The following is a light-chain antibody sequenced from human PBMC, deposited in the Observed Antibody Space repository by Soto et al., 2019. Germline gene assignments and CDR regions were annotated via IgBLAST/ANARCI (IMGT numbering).Light chain of an antibody. V-gene: IGKV3-20*01. J-gene: IGKJ1*01. Sequence: EIVLTQSPGTLSLSPGERATLSCRASQSVPSNFLAWYQQKPGQAPILVIYGVSRRGTGIPDRFSGSGSGTEFTLTIRRLEPEDFAVYYCQQYASSWTFGQGTKVEIK. CDR3: QQYASSWT. CDR2: GVS. CDR1: QSVPSNF.